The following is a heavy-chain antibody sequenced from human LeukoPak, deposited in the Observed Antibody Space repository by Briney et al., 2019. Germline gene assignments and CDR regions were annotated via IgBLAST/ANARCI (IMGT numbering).Heavy chain of an antibody. CDR2: ISYDGSNK. J-gene: IGHJ4*02. Sequence: GGSLRLSCAASGFTFSSYAMHWVRQAPGKGLEWVAVISYDGSNKYYVDSVKGRFTISRDNSKNTLHLQMNSLRAEDTAVYDSARGQGFPLYYYDSSGPQDYWGQGTLVTVSS. V-gene: IGHV3-30-3*01. CDR3: ARGQGFPLYYYDSSGPQDY. CDR1: GFTFSSYA. D-gene: IGHD3-22*01.